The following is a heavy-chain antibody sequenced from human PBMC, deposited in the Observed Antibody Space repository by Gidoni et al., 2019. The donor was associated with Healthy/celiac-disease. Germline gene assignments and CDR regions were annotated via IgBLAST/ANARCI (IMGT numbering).Heavy chain of an antibody. J-gene: IGHJ6*02. D-gene: IGHD5-12*01. Sequence: EVQLVESGGGLVKPGGSLRLSCAASGFTFSNAWMNWVRQAPGKGLEWVGRIKSKTDGGTTDYAAPVKGRFTISRDDSKNTLYLQMNSLKTEDTAVYYCTSHSPPAYSGYDALGGMDVWGQGTTVTVPS. CDR2: IKSKTDGGTT. CDR3: TSHSPPAYSGYDALGGMDV. V-gene: IGHV3-15*07. CDR1: GFTFSNAW.